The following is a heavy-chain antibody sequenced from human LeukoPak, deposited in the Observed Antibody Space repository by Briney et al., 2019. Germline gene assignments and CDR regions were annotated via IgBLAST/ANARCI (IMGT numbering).Heavy chain of an antibody. CDR2: INPNSGGT. D-gene: IGHD3-22*01. CDR1: GYTFTGYY. J-gene: IGHJ4*02. CDR3: ARDLAYYYDSSGYDYFDY. Sequence: ASVKVSCKASGYTFTGYYMHWVRQAPGQGLEWMGWINPNSGGTNYAQKFQGRVTMTRDTSISTAYMGLSRLRSDDTAVYYCARDLAYYYDSSGYDYFDYWGQGTLVTVSS. V-gene: IGHV1-2*02.